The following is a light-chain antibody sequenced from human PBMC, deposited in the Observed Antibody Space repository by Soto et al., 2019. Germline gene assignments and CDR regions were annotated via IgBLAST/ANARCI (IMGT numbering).Light chain of an antibody. Sequence: QSALTQPASVSGSPGQSITISCTGTSSDVGGYNYVSWYQQHPGKAPKFLIYAVSNRPSGVSDRFSGSKSGNTASLTISGLQAEDEADYYCSSYASSSTLIFGGGTKVTVL. CDR1: SSDVGGYNY. J-gene: IGLJ2*01. CDR3: SSYASSSTLI. CDR2: AVS. V-gene: IGLV2-14*03.